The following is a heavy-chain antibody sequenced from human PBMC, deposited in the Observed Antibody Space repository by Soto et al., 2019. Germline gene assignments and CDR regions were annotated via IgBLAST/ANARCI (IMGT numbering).Heavy chain of an antibody. CDR3: ETGGPIVVVVAHTKKSYYGMVV. Sequence: GEALKISCRCSGYIFTSYLIILGRQMPGKGLGWMGRIDPSDSYTNYSPSFQGHVTISADKSISTAYLQWSSLKASDTGMYYCETGGPIVVVVAHTKKSYYGMVVWYQGPPVPVSS. J-gene: IGHJ6*02. V-gene: IGHV5-10-1*01. CDR2: IDPSDSYT. D-gene: IGHD2-15*01. CDR1: GYIFTSYL.